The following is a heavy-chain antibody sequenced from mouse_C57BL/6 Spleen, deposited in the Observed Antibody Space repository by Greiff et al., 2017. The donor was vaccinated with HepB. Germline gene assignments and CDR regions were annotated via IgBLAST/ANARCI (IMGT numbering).Heavy chain of an antibody. CDR3: AGLNYAMDY. D-gene: IGHD2-4*01. CDR1: GYTFTDYY. Sequence: QVQLQQSGAELVRPGASVKLSCKASGYTFTDYYINWVKQRPGQGLEWIARIYPGSGNTYYNEKFKGKATLTAEKSSSTAYMQLSSLTSEDSAVYFCAGLNYAMDYWGQGTSVTVSS. CDR2: IYPGSGNT. J-gene: IGHJ4*01. V-gene: IGHV1-76*01.